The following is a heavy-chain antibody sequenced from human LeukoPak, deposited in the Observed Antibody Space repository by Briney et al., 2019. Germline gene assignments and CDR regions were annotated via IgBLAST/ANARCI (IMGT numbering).Heavy chain of an antibody. D-gene: IGHD3-22*01. CDR2: ISYDGSNK. Sequence: GGSLRLSCAASGFTFSSYGMNWVRQAPGKGLEWVAVISYDGSNKYYADSVKGRFTISRDNSKNSLFVQMSSLRAEDTAVYYCARGEYYSDTSSYFDYWGQGTLVTVSS. CDR1: GFTFSSYG. CDR3: ARGEYYSDTSSYFDY. J-gene: IGHJ4*02. V-gene: IGHV3-30*03.